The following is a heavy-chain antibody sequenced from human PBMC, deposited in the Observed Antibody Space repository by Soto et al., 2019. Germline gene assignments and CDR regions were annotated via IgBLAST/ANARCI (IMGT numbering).Heavy chain of an antibody. J-gene: IGHJ6*02. CDR1: GYSFTSYW. CDR2: IDPSDSYT. V-gene: IGHV5-10-1*01. D-gene: IGHD4-17*01. Sequence: GESLKISCKGSGYSFTSYWISWVRQMPGKGLEWMGRIDPSDSYTNYSPSFQGHVTISADKSISTAYLQWSSLKASDTAMYYCASLMTTVTHNGMDVRGQGTTVTVSS. CDR3: ASLMTTVTHNGMDV.